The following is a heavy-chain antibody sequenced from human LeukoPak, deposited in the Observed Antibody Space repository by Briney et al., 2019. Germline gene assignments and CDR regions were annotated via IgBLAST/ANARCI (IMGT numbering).Heavy chain of an antibody. CDR3: AKDNSPFDY. V-gene: IGHV3-23*01. D-gene: IGHD4-23*01. Sequence: GGSLRLSCAASGFTFSSYSMSWVRQAPGEGLEWVSAISGSGGSTYYAASVKGRFTISRDNSKNTLYLQMNSLRAEDTAVYYCAKDNSPFDYWGQGTLVTVSS. CDR2: ISGSGGST. J-gene: IGHJ4*02. CDR1: GFTFSSYS.